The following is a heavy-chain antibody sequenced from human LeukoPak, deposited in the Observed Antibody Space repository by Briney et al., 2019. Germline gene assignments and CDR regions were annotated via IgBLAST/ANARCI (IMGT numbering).Heavy chain of an antibody. J-gene: IGHJ4*02. CDR1: GFTFSSYS. CDR2: ISGSGDST. CDR3: AKDRTSSSWQLYYFDY. D-gene: IGHD6-13*01. V-gene: IGHV3-23*01. Sequence: GGSLRLSCAASGFTFSSYSMNWVRQAPGKGLEWVSAISGSGDSTYYADSVQGRFTISRDNSKNTLYLQINSLRAEDTAVYYCAKDRTSSSWQLYYFDYWGQGSLVTVSS.